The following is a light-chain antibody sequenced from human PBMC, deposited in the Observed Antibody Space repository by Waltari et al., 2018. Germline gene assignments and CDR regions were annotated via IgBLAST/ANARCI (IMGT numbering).Light chain of an antibody. J-gene: IGLJ2*01. V-gene: IGLV2-11*01. CDR1: KSDVGAYDS. CDR2: DVR. Sequence: QSVLTQPRSVSGSRGQSFTISCTGNKSDVGAYDSVSWYQHHPGKVPKLMIYDVRRRPSGVPPRFSGSKSGNSASLTISGLQTEDEADYYCCSYAGNYIMIFGGGTKVTVL. CDR3: CSYAGNYIMI.